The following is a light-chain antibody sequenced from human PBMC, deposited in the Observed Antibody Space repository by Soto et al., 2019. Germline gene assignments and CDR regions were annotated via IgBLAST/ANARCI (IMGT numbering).Light chain of an antibody. J-gene: IGLJ3*02. V-gene: IGLV1-47*01. Sequence: QSVLTQPPSASGTPGQRVTISCSGSSSNIGSNYVYWYQQLPGTAPKLLIYRNNQRPSGVPDRFSGSKSGTSASLAISGLRSEVEADYYWAAWDDSLCGGVFGGGSKRNVL. CDR2: RNN. CDR3: AAWDDSLCGGV. CDR1: SSNIGSNY.